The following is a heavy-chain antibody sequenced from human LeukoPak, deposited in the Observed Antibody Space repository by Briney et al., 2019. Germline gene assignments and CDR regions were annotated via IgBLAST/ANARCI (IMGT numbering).Heavy chain of an antibody. CDR2: ISAYNGYT. CDR1: GYTFTNYG. V-gene: IGHV1-18*01. D-gene: IGHD4-23*01. Sequence: ASVKVSCKASGYTFTNYGISWVRQAPGQGLEWMGWISAYNGYTDYARKLQFRVTMTTDTSTSTAYMELRSLRSDDTAVYYCARDKAVTTEVTQHFQHWGQGTLVTVSS. CDR3: ARDKAVTTEVTQHFQH. J-gene: IGHJ1*01.